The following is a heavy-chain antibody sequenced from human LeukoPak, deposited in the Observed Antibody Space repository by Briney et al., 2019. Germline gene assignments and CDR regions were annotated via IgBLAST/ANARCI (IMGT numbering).Heavy chain of an antibody. Sequence: SETLSLTCAVYGGSFSGYYWSWIRQPPGKGLEWIGEINHSGSINYNPSLKSRATISVDTSKNQFSLKLSSVTAADTAVYYCARGPPYYYGSGGRSSGWFDPWGQGTLVSVSS. CDR3: ARGPPYYYGSGGRSSGWFDP. CDR2: INHSGSI. J-gene: IGHJ5*02. V-gene: IGHV4-34*01. D-gene: IGHD3-10*01. CDR1: GGSFSGYY.